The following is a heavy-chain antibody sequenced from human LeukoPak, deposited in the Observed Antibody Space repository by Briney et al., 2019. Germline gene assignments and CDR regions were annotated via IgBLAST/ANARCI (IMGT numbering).Heavy chain of an antibody. CDR3: ARGPMVRGVKGANWFDP. D-gene: IGHD3-10*01. Sequence: SGTLSLTCAVSGGSISSSNWWSLVRQPPGKGLEWIGEIYHSGSTNYNPSLKSRVTISVDKSKNQFSLKLSSVTAADTAVYYCARGPMVRGVKGANWFDPWGQGTLVTVSS. CDR2: IYHSGST. J-gene: IGHJ5*02. CDR1: GGSISSSNW. V-gene: IGHV4-4*02.